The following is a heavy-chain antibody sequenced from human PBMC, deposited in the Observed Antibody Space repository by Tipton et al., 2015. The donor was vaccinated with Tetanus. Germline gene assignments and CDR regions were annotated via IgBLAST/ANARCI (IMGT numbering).Heavy chain of an antibody. J-gene: IGHJ4*02. CDR1: GFMFSTNW. V-gene: IGHV3-7*01. Sequence: GSLRLSCEASGFMFSTNWMSWVRQAPGKGLEWVANIRQDGNIQYYVDSVKGRFTISRDNAKNSLYLQMNSLRAEDTAVYYCARVYDPFTGYPLDYWGQGALVTVSS. CDR2: IRQDGNIQ. CDR3: ARVYDPFTGYPLDY. D-gene: IGHD3-9*01.